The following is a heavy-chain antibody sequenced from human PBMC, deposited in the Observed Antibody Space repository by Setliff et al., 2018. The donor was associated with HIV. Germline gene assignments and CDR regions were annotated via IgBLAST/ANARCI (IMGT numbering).Heavy chain of an antibody. CDR1: GYSFTNYW. CDR2: IWPDDSDT. V-gene: IGHV5-51*01. CDR3: ARLSKYYDFWTPDS. D-gene: IGHD3-3*01. Sequence: PGESLKISCKASGYSFTNYWVGWVRQMPGNGLEWVGLIWPDDSDTIYSPSFQGQVTLSADKSITTVYLQWNSLKAPDTAIYYCARLSKYYDFWTPDSWGQGTLVTVSS. J-gene: IGHJ4*02.